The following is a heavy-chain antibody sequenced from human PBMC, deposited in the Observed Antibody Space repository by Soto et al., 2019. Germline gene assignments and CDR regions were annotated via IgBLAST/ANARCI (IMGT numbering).Heavy chain of an antibody. J-gene: IGHJ1*01. Sequence: QVQLVQSGAEVKKPGSSVKVSCKASGGTFSSYAISWVRQAPGQGLEWMGGIIPIFGTANDAQKFQGRVTITAYESTSTAYVERSSLRSEDTAVYYCAREGGCRGGICAVGRKYFQHWGQGSLVIVSS. D-gene: IGHD2-15*01. V-gene: IGHV1-69*01. CDR1: GGTFSSYA. CDR3: AREGGCRGGICAVGRKYFQH. CDR2: IIPIFGTA.